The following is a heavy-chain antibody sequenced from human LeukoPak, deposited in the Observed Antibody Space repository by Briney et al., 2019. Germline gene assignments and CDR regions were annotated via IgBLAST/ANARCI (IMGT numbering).Heavy chain of an antibody. D-gene: IGHD4-17*01. CDR1: GGSFSSYV. V-gene: IGHV1-69*04. CDR3: AGHPDYGDYDLTRPYVY. Sequence: ASVKVSCKASGGSFSSYVINWVRQAHGQGLEWTGRIIPTLAIANYAQKFQGRVTITADKSTSTAYMELSSLRSEDTAVYYCAGHPDYGDYDLTRPYVYWGQGTLVTVSS. CDR2: IIPTLAIA. J-gene: IGHJ4*02.